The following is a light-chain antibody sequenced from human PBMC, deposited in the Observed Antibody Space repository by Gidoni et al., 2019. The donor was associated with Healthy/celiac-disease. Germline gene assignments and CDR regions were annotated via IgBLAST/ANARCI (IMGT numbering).Light chain of an antibody. CDR3: QQYYSTPYT. V-gene: IGKV4-1*01. J-gene: IGKJ2*01. CDR1: QSVLYSSNNKNY. CDR2: WAS. Sequence: DIVMTQSPESLAVSLGGRATINCKSSQSVLYSSNNKNYLAWYQQQPGQPPKLLIYWASTRESGVPDRFSGSGSGTDSTLTISSLQAEDVAVYYCQQYYSTPYTFXQXTKLEIK.